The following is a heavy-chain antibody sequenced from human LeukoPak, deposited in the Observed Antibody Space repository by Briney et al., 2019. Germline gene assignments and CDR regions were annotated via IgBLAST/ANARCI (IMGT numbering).Heavy chain of an antibody. V-gene: IGHV3-7*03. Sequence: PGGSLRLSCAASGFTFSSYWMSWVRQAPGKGLEWVANIKQDGSEKYYVDSVKGRFTISRDNAKNSLYLQMNSLRAEDTAVYYCARDLPNYDILTGYRWFDPWGQGTLVTVFS. CDR2: IKQDGSEK. CDR1: GFTFSSYW. D-gene: IGHD3-9*01. CDR3: ARDLPNYDILTGYRWFDP. J-gene: IGHJ5*02.